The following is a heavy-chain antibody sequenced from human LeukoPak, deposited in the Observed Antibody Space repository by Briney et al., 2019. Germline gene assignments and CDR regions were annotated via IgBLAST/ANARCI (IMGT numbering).Heavy chain of an antibody. CDR3: ARDTRMSVAGTITFDY. CDR1: CGSISSSSYY. CDR2: IYYSGST. V-gene: IGHV4-39*07. D-gene: IGHD6-19*01. J-gene: IGHJ4*02. Sequence: SETLSLTCTVSCGSISSSSYYRGCIRQPPGKGLEWIGIIYYSGSTYYKPSLKSRFTISVDTSKNQFSLQLNSVTAADTAVYYCARDTRMSVAGTITFDYWSQATLATVYS.